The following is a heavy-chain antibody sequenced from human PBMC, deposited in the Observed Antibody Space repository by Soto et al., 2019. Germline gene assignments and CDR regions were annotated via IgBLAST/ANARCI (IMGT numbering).Heavy chain of an antibody. D-gene: IGHD6-19*01. V-gene: IGHV4-30-2*01. J-gene: IGHJ5*02. CDR3: AGMPYTSGLRFDP. CDR2: IYQSGVT. Sequence: SETLSLTCNMSGDSYSISTYSWSWIRQPPGKALQWIGFIYQSGVTSYNPSLASRVSISLDRSNNQCSLKLKSVTAAGTAVYFCAGMPYTSGLRFDPWGPGTLVTVSS. CDR1: GDSYSISTYS.